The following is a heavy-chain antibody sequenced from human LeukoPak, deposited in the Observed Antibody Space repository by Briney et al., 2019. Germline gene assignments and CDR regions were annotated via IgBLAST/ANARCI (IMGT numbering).Heavy chain of an antibody. V-gene: IGHV3-7*01. CDR1: GFTFSSYW. Sequence: PGGSLRLSCAASGFTFSSYWMSWVRQAPGKGLEWVANIKQDGSEKYYVDSVKGRFTISRDNAKNSLYLQMNSLRAEGTAVYYCAKAVTMVRGVIITLDYYYGMDVWGQGTTVTVSS. CDR2: IKQDGSEK. J-gene: IGHJ6*02. CDR3: AKAVTMVRGVIITLDYYYGMDV. D-gene: IGHD3-10*01.